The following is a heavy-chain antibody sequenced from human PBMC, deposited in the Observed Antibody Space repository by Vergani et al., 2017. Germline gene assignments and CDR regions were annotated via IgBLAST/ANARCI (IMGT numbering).Heavy chain of an antibody. J-gene: IGHJ4*02. D-gene: IGHD1-26*01. CDR3: TSGGLYVGPTQRYSDY. CDR1: GFTFSGSA. V-gene: IGHV3-73*02. CDR2: IRSKANAYAT. Sequence: EELLVQSGGGLVQPGGSLKLSCVASGFTFSGSAIHWVRQSSGKGLEWLGRIRSKANAYATEYSVSVRGRFTISRDVSTYTAYLQMQNLRLDDTAVYYCTSGGLYVGPTQRYSDYWGQGSLVTVSS.